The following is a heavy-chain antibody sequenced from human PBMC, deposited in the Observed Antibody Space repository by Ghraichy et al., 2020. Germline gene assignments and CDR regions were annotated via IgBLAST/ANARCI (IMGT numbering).Heavy chain of an antibody. J-gene: IGHJ4*02. Sequence: GESLNISCKDSGYRFTSHWIGWVRQMAGKGLEWMGIIYLGDSDTRYSPSFQGQVTISADKSISTAYLQWSSLKASDTAMYYCARFDCSNISCRFDYWGQGTLVTVSS. CDR1: GYRFTSHW. CDR2: IYLGDSDT. V-gene: IGHV5-51*01. D-gene: IGHD2-2*01. CDR3: ARFDCSNISCRFDY.